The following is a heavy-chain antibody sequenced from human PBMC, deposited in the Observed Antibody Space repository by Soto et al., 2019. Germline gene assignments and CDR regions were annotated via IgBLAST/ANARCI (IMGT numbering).Heavy chain of an antibody. J-gene: IGHJ3*02. CDR3: ARGESNYGSCSYLSVGAFYI. V-gene: IGHV4-30-2*01. Sequence: SETLSLTCAVSGGSISRGGYSWSWIRQRPGKGLVWIGYIYHSGRTYYNPSLKRGVTILVDRSKNQFSLKLSSVTAEETAVDYSARGESNYGSCSYLSVGAFYIWVHGTMVTV. CDR2: IYHSGRT. CDR1: GGSISRGGYS. D-gene: IGHD3-10*01.